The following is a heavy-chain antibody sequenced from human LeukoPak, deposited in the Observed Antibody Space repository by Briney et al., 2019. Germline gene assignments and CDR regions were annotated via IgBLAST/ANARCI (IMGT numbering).Heavy chain of an antibody. V-gene: IGHV4-34*01. Sequence: PSETLSLTCAVYGGSFSGYYWSWIRQPPGKGMEWIGEINHSGSTNYNPSLKSRVTISVDTSKNQFSLKLSSVTAADTAVYYCARDRIYDFPLRNHVYYYGMDVWGQGTTVTVSS. CDR1: GGSFSGYY. D-gene: IGHD3-3*01. CDR2: INHSGST. J-gene: IGHJ6*02. CDR3: ARDRIYDFPLRNHVYYYGMDV.